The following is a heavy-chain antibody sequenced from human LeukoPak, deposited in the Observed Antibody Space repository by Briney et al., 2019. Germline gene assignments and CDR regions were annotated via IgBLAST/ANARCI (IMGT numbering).Heavy chain of an antibody. CDR1: GGSFSGYH. J-gene: IGHJ4*02. Sequence: PSETLSLTCGGYGGSFSGYHWTWIRHPPGKGLEWIGEINHSGSTNYNPSLKSRVTISVDTSKNQVSLKLTSVTAADTAVYYCARRTQTTYYSGSGIAYWGQGTLVTVSS. V-gene: IGHV4-34*01. D-gene: IGHD3-10*01. CDR2: INHSGST. CDR3: ARRTQTTYYSGSGIAY.